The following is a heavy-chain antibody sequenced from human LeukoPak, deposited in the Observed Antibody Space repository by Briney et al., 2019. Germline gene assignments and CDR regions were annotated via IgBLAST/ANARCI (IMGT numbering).Heavy chain of an antibody. V-gene: IGHV1-2*02. J-gene: IGHJ4*02. Sequence: GASVKVSCKASGYTFTNQYMHWVRQAPGQGLEWMGWLNPNNGGTKYSQNFQGRVTMTRDTSISTAYMELSSLRSDDTAVYYCARGSVGGFDYWGQGTQVIVSS. CDR3: ARGSVGGFDY. CDR1: GYTFTNQY. CDR2: LNPNNGGT.